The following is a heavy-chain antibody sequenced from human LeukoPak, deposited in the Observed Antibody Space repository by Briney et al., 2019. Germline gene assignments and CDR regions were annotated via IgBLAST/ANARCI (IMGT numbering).Heavy chain of an antibody. CDR2: IYYSGST. D-gene: IGHD5-18*01. V-gene: IGHV4-59*01. Sequence: SETLSLTCTVSGGSISSYYWSWIRQPPGKGLEWIGYIYYSGSTNYNPSLKSRVTVSVDTSKKQFSLKLSSVTAADTAVYYCASGYSYGHFDHWGQGTLVTVSS. CDR3: ASGYSYGHFDH. J-gene: IGHJ4*02. CDR1: GGSISSYY.